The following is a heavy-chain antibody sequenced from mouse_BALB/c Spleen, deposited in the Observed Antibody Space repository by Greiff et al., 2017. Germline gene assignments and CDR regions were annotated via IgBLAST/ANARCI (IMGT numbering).Heavy chain of an antibody. Sequence: EVQGVESGGDLVKPGGSLKLSCAASGFTFSSYGMSWVRQTPDKRLEWVATISSGGSYTYYPDSVKGRFTISRDNAKNTLYLQMSSLKSEDTAMYYCAIHGLPRGWYFDVWGAGTTVTVSS. CDR2: ISSGGSYT. J-gene: IGHJ1*01. D-gene: IGHD2-4*01. CDR1: GFTFSSYG. V-gene: IGHV5-6*01. CDR3: AIHGLPRGWYFDV.